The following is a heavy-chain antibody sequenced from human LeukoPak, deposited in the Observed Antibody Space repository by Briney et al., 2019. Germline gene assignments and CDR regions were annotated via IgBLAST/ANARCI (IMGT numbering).Heavy chain of an antibody. CDR3: AKEPNPYSSGWYSQD. V-gene: IGHV3-30*18. Sequence: GKSLRLSCAASGFAFTNYGMQWVRQAPGKGLEWVAVVSHDGSTTFYADSVKGRFTISRDNSKNTLDLQMDSLRPEDTAVYYCAKEPNPYSSGWYSQDWGQGTLVTVSS. J-gene: IGHJ1*01. CDR1: GFAFTNYG. CDR2: VSHDGSTT. D-gene: IGHD6-25*01.